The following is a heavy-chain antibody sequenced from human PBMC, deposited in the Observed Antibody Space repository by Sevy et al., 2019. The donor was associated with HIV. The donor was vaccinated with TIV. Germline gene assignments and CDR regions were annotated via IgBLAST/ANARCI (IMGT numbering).Heavy chain of an antibody. D-gene: IGHD3-16*02. J-gene: IGHJ3*02. Sequence: SQTLSLTCAISGDSVSSNSAAWNWIRQSPSRGLEWLGRTYYRSKWYNDYAVSVKSRITINPDKSKNQFSLQLNSVTPEDTAVYYCARDRRDYVWGSYRYTLSAFDAFDIWGQGTMVTVSS. CDR2: TYYRSKWYN. V-gene: IGHV6-1*01. CDR1: GDSVSSNSAA. CDR3: ARDRRDYVWGSYRYTLSAFDAFDI.